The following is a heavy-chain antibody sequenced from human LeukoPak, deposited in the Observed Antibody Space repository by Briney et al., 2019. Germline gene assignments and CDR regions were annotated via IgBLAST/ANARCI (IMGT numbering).Heavy chain of an antibody. CDR2: ISYDGSDK. D-gene: IGHD6-13*01. J-gene: IGHJ4*02. Sequence: AGSLRLSCAASGFTFSSYGMHWVRQAPGKGLEWVAVISYDGSDKDYADSVKGRFTISRDNSKNTLYLQMNSLRAEDTAVYFCAKDTSSWLFDCYDYWGQGTLVTVSS. V-gene: IGHV3-30*18. CDR1: GFTFSSYG. CDR3: AKDTSSWLFDCYDY.